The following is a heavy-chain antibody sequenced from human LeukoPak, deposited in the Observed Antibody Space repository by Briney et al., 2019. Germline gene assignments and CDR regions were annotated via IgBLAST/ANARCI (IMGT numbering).Heavy chain of an antibody. D-gene: IGHD3-3*01. V-gene: IGHV3-30*02. Sequence: GGSLRLSCAASGFTFSNYWMNWVRQAPGKGLEWVTFIRYDGSNKYYTDSVKGRFTISRDNSKNTLYLQMDSLRAEDTAVYYCARDYDFWSGYYSPTRGYFGYWGQGTLVTVSS. J-gene: IGHJ4*02. CDR3: ARDYDFWSGYYSPTRGYFGY. CDR1: GFTFSNYW. CDR2: IRYDGSNK.